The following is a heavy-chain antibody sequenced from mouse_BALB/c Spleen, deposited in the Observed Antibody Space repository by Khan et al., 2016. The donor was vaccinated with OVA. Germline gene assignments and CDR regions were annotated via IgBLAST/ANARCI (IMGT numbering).Heavy chain of an antibody. J-gene: IGHJ4*01. Sequence: QIQLVQSGPELKKPGETVKISCKASGYTFTNYGMNWVKQSPGKALKWMGWINTYTGEPTYADDFKGRFAFSLETSASTAYLQINNLKNEDTATYYCARPPCFSYALAHWGQGTSVTVSS. CDR3: ARPPCFSYALAH. CDR1: GYTFTNYG. V-gene: IGHV9-3-1*01. CDR2: INTYTGEP.